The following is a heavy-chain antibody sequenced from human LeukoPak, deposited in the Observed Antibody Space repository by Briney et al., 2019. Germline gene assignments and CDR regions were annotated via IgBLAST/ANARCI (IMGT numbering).Heavy chain of an antibody. CDR3: AREDEYSSGWYSSFDY. J-gene: IGHJ4*02. Sequence: GGSLRLSCAASGFTFSSYAMSWVRQAPGKGLEWVSAISGSGGSTYYADSVKGRFTISRDNSNNTLYLQMNSLRAEDTAVYYCAREDEYSSGWYSSFDYWGQGTLVTVSS. CDR2: ISGSGGST. D-gene: IGHD6-19*01. CDR1: GFTFSSYA. V-gene: IGHV3-23*01.